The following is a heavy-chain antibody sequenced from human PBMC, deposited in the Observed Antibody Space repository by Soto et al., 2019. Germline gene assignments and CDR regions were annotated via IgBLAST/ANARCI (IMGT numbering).Heavy chain of an antibody. D-gene: IGHD5-18*01. J-gene: IGHJ4*02. Sequence: QVQLQESGPGLVKPSETLSLTCTVSGGSISSYYWSWIRQSPGKGLEWIGYIYYSGSTKYNPSLKCRVTITVDTSKNQFSLKLSSVTAADTAVYYCARGRGDTAMAWYYWGQGTLVTVSS. CDR3: ARGRGDTAMAWYY. CDR2: IYYSGST. CDR1: GGSISSYY. V-gene: IGHV4-59*01.